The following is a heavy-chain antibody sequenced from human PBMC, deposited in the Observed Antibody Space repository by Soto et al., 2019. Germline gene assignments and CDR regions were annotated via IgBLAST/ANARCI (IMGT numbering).Heavy chain of an antibody. J-gene: IGHJ4*02. CDR3: ARDRSDYGGNYLDY. CDR2: IYYSGST. CDR1: GGSISSYY. V-gene: IGHV4-59*01. Sequence: LSLTCTVSGGSISSYYWSWIRQPPGKGLEWIGYIYYSGSTNYNPSLKSRVTISVDTSKNQFSLKLSSVTAADTAVYYCARDRSDYGGNYLDYWGQGTLVTVSS. D-gene: IGHD4-17*01.